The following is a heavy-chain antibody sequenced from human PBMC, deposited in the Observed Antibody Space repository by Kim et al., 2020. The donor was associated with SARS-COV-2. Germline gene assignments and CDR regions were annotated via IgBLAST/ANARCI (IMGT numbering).Heavy chain of an antibody. CDR1: GFTFSDYW. Sequence: GGSLRLSCVASGFTFSDYWMSWVRQAPGRGPEWVANIKTDSNEKYYVDSVKGRFAISRDNANDFLYLQMNSLRDEDTAVYYCGRDGSGTGPSIDYWGQGTLVTASS. D-gene: IGHD3-10*01. CDR2: IKTDSNEK. V-gene: IGHV3-7*03. CDR3: GRDGSGTGPSIDY. J-gene: IGHJ4*02.